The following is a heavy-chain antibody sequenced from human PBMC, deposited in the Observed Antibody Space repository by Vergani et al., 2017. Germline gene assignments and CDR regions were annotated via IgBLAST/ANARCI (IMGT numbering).Heavy chain of an antibody. J-gene: IGHJ3*02. Sequence: QVQLVESGGGVVQPGRSLRLSCAASGFTFSSYAMHWVRQAPGKGLEWVAVISYDGSNKYYADSVKGRFTISRDNSKNTLYLQMNSLRAEDTAVYYCARDXYYYDSSGYYTHDAFDIWGQGTMVTVSS. CDR1: GFTFSSYA. V-gene: IGHV3-30-3*01. CDR3: ARDXYYYDSSGYYTHDAFDI. CDR2: ISYDGSNK. D-gene: IGHD3-22*01.